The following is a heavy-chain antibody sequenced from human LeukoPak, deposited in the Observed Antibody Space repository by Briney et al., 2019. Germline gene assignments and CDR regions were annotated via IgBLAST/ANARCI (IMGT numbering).Heavy chain of an antibody. J-gene: IGHJ4*02. Sequence: ASVKVSCKVSGYTLTELSMHWVRQAPGKGLEWMGGFDPEDGETIYAQKFQGRVTMTEDTSTDTAYMGLSSLRSEDTAVYYCATVSMNGEAHYFDYWGQGTLVTVSS. CDR2: FDPEDGET. D-gene: IGHD3-10*02. CDR1: GYTLTELS. V-gene: IGHV1-24*01. CDR3: ATVSMNGEAHYFDY.